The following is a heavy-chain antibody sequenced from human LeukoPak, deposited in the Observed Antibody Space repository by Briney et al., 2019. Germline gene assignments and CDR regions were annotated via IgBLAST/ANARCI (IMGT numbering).Heavy chain of an antibody. J-gene: IGHJ5*02. D-gene: IGHD3-10*01. CDR1: GGSISSGGYS. Sequence: PSQTLSLTCAVSGGSISSGGYSWSWLRQPPGKGLEWIGYIYHSGSTYYNPSLKSRVTISVDRSKNQFSLKLSSVTAADTAVYYCARSMVRGVIMSNWFDPWGQGTLVTVSS. CDR2: IYHSGST. CDR3: ARSMVRGVIMSNWFDP. V-gene: IGHV4-30-2*01.